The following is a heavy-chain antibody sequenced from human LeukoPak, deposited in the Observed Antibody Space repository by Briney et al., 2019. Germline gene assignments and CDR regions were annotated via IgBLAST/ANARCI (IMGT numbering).Heavy chain of an antibody. Sequence: PGRSLRLSCAASGFTFSSYGMHWVRQAPGKGLEWVAVISYDGSNKYYADSVKGRFTISRDNSKHTLYLQMNSLRAEDTAVYYCAKLFRGIAAAPDYWGQGTLVTVSS. V-gene: IGHV3-30*18. CDR1: GFTFSSYG. J-gene: IGHJ4*02. D-gene: IGHD6-13*01. CDR3: AKLFRGIAAAPDY. CDR2: ISYDGSNK.